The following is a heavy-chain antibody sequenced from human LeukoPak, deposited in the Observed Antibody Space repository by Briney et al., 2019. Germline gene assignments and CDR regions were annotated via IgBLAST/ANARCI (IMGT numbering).Heavy chain of an antibody. CDR1: GGSISSSSYY. Sequence: SETLSLTCTVSGGSISSSSYYWGWIRQPPGKGLEWIGNIYYSGRTYYNPSLKSRVTISVDTPKNQFSLKLSSVTAADTAVYYCARGVTMIVVVTHDWYFDLWGRGTLVTVSS. CDR2: IYYSGRT. J-gene: IGHJ2*01. CDR3: ARGVTMIVVVTHDWYFDL. D-gene: IGHD3-22*01. V-gene: IGHV4-39*01.